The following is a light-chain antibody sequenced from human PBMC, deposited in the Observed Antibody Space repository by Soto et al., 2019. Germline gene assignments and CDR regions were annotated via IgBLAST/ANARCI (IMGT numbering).Light chain of an antibody. CDR1: SGHSSYA. V-gene: IGLV4-69*01. CDR3: QTWGTGFQV. CDR2: LNNDGSH. Sequence: QLVLTQSPSASASLGASVTLTCTLSSGHSSYAIAWHQMQPGKGPRYLMDLNNDGSHTKGDGIPDRFSGSSSGAERYLIISSLQSEDEADYYCQTWGTGFQVFGGGTKPTVL. J-gene: IGLJ2*01.